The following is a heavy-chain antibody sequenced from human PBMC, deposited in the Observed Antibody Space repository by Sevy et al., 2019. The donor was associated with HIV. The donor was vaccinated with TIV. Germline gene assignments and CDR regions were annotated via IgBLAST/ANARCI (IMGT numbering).Heavy chain of an antibody. CDR3: ASRPISSSWPYYYYGMDV. CDR2: IYYSGST. CDR1: GGSISSYY. V-gene: IGHV4-59*01. Sequence: SETLSLTCTVSGGSISSYYWSWIRQPPGKGLEWIGYIYYSGSTNYNPSLKSRVTISVDTSKNQFSLKLSSVTAADTAVYYCASRPISSSWPYYYYGMDVWGQGTTVTVSS. D-gene: IGHD6-13*01. J-gene: IGHJ6*02.